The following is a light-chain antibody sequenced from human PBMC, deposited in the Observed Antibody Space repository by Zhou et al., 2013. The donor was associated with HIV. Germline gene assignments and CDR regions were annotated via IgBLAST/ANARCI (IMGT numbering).Light chain of an antibody. Sequence: AIRLNQSPSSLSASTGDRVTITCRASQDISTYLAWYQQKPGKAPKLLIYAASTLQSGVPSRFSGSGSGTDFTLTISSLQPEDVAIYYCQQRHNWPPITFGAGTKVEIK. CDR3: QQRHNWPPIT. CDR2: AAS. J-gene: IGKJ4*01. V-gene: IGKV1-8*01. CDR1: QDISTY.